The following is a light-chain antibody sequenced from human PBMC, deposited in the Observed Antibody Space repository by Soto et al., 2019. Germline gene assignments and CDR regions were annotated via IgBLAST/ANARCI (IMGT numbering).Light chain of an antibody. CDR3: SLYAGSNKV. Sequence: QSALTQPPSASGSPGQSVTISCTGTSSDVGGYNYVSWYQQHPGEAPKLMIYEVSKRPSGVPDRFSGSKSGNTASLTVSGLQAEDEADYYCSLYAGSNKVFGGGTKLTVL. CDR1: SSDVGGYNY. V-gene: IGLV2-8*01. J-gene: IGLJ2*01. CDR2: EVS.